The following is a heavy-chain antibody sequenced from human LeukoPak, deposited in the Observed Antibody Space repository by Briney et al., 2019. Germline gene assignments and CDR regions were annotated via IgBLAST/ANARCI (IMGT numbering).Heavy chain of an antibody. J-gene: IGHJ5*02. D-gene: IGHD2-15*01. Sequence: SETLSLTCTVSGGSISSSDYYWGWIRQPPGKGLEWIGSIYYGGSTYYNPSLKSRVTISVDTSINQFSLKLSFVTTADTAVYYCARALGYCSGGSCTRGYNWFDPWGQGTLVTVPS. CDR1: GGSISSSDYY. V-gene: IGHV4-39*01. CDR2: IYYGGST. CDR3: ARALGYCSGGSCTRGYNWFDP.